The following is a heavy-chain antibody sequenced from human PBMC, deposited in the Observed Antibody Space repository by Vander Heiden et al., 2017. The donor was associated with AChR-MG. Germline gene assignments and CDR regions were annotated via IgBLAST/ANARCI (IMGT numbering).Heavy chain of an antibody. D-gene: IGHD3-3*01. CDR1: GGSISSYY. J-gene: IGHJ6*03. Sequence: QVQLQESGPGLVKPSETLSLTCTVSGGSISSYYWSWIRQPAGKGLEWIGRIYTSGSTNYNPSLKSRVTMSVDTSQNQFSLKLSSVTAADTAVYYGATLDDFWSGYSYMDAWGKGTTGTVSS. V-gene: IGHV4-4*07. CDR3: ATLDDFWSGYSYMDA. CDR2: IYTSGST.